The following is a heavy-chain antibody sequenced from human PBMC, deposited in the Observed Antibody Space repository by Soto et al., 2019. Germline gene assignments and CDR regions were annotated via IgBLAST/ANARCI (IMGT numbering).Heavy chain of an antibody. D-gene: IGHD6-19*01. Sequence: GASVKVSCKASGYTITAHLLHWVRQAPGQGLEWMGWINPNSGGTKSAEKFQGRVTMTRDTSISTAYMELSRLTSDDTAVYYCASAAVTGTAGLDFWGQGTQVTVSS. CDR2: INPNSGGT. J-gene: IGHJ4*02. V-gene: IGHV1-2*02. CDR1: GYTITAHL. CDR3: ASAAVTGTAGLDF.